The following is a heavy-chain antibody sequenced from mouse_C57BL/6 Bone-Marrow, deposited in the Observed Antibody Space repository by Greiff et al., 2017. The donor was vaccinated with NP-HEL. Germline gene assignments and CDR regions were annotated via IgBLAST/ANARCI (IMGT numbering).Heavy chain of an antibody. D-gene: IGHD2-3*01. CDR2: IYPGDGDT. J-gene: IGHJ2*01. V-gene: IGHV1-82*01. CDR3: ARRMIYDGYFYYFDY. CDR1: GYAFSSSW. Sequence: QVVESGPELVKPGASVKISCKASGYAFSSSWMNWVKQRPGKGLEWIGRIYPGDGDTNYNGKFKGKATLTADKSSSTAYMQLSSLTSEDSAVYFCARRMIYDGYFYYFDYWGQGTTLTVSS.